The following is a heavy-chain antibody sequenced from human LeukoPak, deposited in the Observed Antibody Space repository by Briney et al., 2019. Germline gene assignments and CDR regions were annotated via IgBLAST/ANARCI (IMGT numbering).Heavy chain of an antibody. D-gene: IGHD6-19*01. CDR3: AKMPVSYSSGWSTFDY. CDR2: ISDSGGST. Sequence: QTGGSLRLSCAASGFTFSSYAMSWVRQTPGKGLEWVSGISDSGGSTYYADSVKGRFTISRDNSKNTLYLQMNSLRAGDTAIYYCAKMPVSYSSGWSTFDYWGQGTLVTVSS. CDR1: GFTFSSYA. V-gene: IGHV3-23*01. J-gene: IGHJ4*02.